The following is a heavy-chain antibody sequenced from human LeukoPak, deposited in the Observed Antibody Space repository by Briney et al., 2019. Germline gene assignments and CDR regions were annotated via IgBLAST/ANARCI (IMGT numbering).Heavy chain of an antibody. J-gene: IGHJ4*02. D-gene: IGHD3-22*01. Sequence: ASVKVSCKASGYTFTGYYMHWVRQAPGQGLEWMGWINPNSGGTNYAQKFQGRVTMTRDTSISTAYMELSRLRSDDTAVYYCARDWVRTYYFDSSDYWRFDYWGQGTLVTVSS. CDR2: INPNSGGT. V-gene: IGHV1-2*02. CDR3: ARDWVRTYYFDSSDYWRFDY. CDR1: GYTFTGYY.